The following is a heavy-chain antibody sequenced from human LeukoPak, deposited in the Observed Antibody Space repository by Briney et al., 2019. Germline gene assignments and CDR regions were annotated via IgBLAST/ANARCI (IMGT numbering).Heavy chain of an antibody. D-gene: IGHD6-19*01. CDR3: ARDRGAGSGWYA. V-gene: IGHV3-21*01. CDR1: GFTFSSYS. CDR2: ISSISSYI. J-gene: IGHJ5*02. Sequence: PGGSLRLSCAASGFTFSSYSMNWVRQAPGKGLEWVSSISSISSYIYYADSVKGRFTISRVNAKNSLYLQMNSLRAEDTAVYYCARDRGAGSGWYAWGQGALVTVSS.